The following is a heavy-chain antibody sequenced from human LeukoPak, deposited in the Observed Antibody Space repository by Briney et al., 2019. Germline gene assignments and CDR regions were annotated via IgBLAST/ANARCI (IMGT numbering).Heavy chain of an antibody. D-gene: IGHD4-17*01. CDR1: GFTLSTYA. Sequence: ASVKVACKASGFTLSTYAIHWVRQAPGQGLEWMGWINVGNGNVKYSQKFQGRATITRDTSASTVYMELSRLRPEDTAIYYCARGHMVTTWKGFDYWGQGTLVALSS. CDR3: ARGHMVTTWKGFDY. J-gene: IGHJ4*02. V-gene: IGHV1-3*01. CDR2: INVGNGNV.